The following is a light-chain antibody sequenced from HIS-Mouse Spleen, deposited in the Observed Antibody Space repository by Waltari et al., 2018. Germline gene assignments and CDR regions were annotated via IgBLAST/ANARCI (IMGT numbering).Light chain of an antibody. CDR2: EGS. J-gene: IGLJ2*01. CDR3: CSYAGSSTHVV. V-gene: IGLV2-23*01. CDR1: SSHGGRYNL. Sequence: QSALTQPASVSGSPGQSHTIPCPRTSSHGGRYNLVSWYQQHPGKAPKLMIYEGSKRPSGVSNRFSGSKSGNTASLTISGLQAEDEADYYCCSYAGSSTHVVFGGGTKLTVL.